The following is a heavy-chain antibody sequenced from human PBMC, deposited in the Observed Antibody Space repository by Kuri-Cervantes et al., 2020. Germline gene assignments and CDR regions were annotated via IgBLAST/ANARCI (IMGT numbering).Heavy chain of an antibody. V-gene: IGHV1-46*01. D-gene: IGHD6-19*01. CDR1: GYTFTSYY. CDR2: INPSGGST. J-gene: IGHJ6*02. Sequence: ASVKVSCKASGYTFTSYYMHWVRQAPGQGLEWMGIINPSGGSTSYAQKFQGRVTMTRDTSTSTAYMELRSLRSDDTAVYYCARGEYSTGWPEGRYYYSGMDVWGQGTTVTVSS. CDR3: ARGEYSTGWPEGRYYYSGMDV.